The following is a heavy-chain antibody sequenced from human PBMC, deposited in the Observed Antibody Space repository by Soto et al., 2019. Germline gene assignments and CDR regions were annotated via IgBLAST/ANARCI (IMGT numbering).Heavy chain of an antibody. CDR3: VRGGSYPDFYFDF. J-gene: IGHJ4*02. Sequence: QVQLQESGPGLVKPSETLSLTCTVAGGSISSSGYYWGWIRQPPGQGLEWIGNIYYRGNTHYSPSLKSRVTISVDTSRNQFSLQLRSLTAAETAVYYCVRGGSYPDFYFDFWGQGTLVIVSS. V-gene: IGHV4-39*01. D-gene: IGHD1-26*01. CDR2: IYYRGNT. CDR1: GGSISSSGYY.